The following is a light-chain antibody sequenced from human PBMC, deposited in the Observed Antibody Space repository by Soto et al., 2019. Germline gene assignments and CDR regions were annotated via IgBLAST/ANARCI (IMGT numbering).Light chain of an antibody. CDR1: QSISSW. J-gene: IGKJ4*01. CDR3: QQYNRYSLT. CDR2: DAS. Sequence: DIQMTQSHSTLSASVGDRVTITCRASQSISSWLAWYQQKPGKAPKLLIYDASSLESGVPSRFSGSGSDTEFTLTINNLQPDDFATYHCQQYNRYSLTFGGGTKVDIK. V-gene: IGKV1-5*01.